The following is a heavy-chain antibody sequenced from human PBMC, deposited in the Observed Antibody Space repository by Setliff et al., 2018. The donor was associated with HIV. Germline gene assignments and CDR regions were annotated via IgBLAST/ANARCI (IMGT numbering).Heavy chain of an antibody. CDR2: IYTSGST. J-gene: IGHJ4*02. CDR1: GGSISNYY. CDR3: ARYRRPPYYLDY. V-gene: IGHV4-4*09. D-gene: IGHD3-16*02. Sequence: SETLSLTCTVSGGSISNYYWSWIRQPPGKGLEWIGYIYTSGSTNYNPSLKSRVTMAVDTSKNQFSLKLTSVTAADTAVYYCARYRRPPYYLDYWGQGTLVTVSS.